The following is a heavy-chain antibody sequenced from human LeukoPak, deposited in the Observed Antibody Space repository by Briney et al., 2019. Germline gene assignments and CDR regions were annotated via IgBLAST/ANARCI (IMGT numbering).Heavy chain of an antibody. CDR3: AGHRWTIEVETSLGRGLGGWFDP. CDR2: INHSAMS. Sequence: PSETLSLTCAVYGGSFSGYYWTWIRQPPGKGLEWIGEINHSAMSAYDPSLKSRVIISVDTSKKQFSLKLTSVTAADTAIYYCAGHRWTIEVETSLGRGLGGWFDPWGQGTLVTVSS. V-gene: IGHV4-34*01. J-gene: IGHJ5*02. CDR1: GGSFSGYY. D-gene: IGHD3-16*01.